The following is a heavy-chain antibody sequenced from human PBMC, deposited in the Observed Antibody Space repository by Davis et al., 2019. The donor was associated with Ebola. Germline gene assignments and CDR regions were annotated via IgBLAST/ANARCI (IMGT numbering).Heavy chain of an antibody. V-gene: IGHV1-69*04. Sequence: AASVKVSCKASGYTFTSYGISWVRQAPGQGLEWMGRIIPILGIANYAQKFQGRVTITADKSTSTAYMELSRLRSDDTAVYYCARGYDFWSGYGGYGMDVWGQGTTVTVSS. D-gene: IGHD3-3*01. CDR1: GYTFTSYG. CDR2: IIPILGIA. J-gene: IGHJ6*02. CDR3: ARGYDFWSGYGGYGMDV.